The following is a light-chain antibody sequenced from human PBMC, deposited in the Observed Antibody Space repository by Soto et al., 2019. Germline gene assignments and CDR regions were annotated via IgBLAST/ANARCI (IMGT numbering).Light chain of an antibody. CDR2: LTF. J-gene: IGKJ2*01. V-gene: IGKV2-28*01. CDR3: MQALQTPYT. CDR1: QSLLHSDGYTY. Sequence: DIVMTQSPLSLPVTPGEPASISCRSSQSLLHSDGYTYMDWYLQKPGQSPQVLIYLTFNRASGVTDRFSGSGSGTDFTLKISRVEAEDAGVYYCMQALQTPYTVGQGTKLEMK.